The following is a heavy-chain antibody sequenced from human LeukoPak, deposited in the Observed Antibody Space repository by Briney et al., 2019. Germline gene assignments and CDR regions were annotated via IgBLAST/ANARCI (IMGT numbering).Heavy chain of an antibody. CDR2: IWYDGSNK. D-gene: IGHD2-21*02. J-gene: IGHJ4*02. Sequence: PGGSLGLSCAASGFTFSSYGMHWVRQAPGKGLEWVAVIWYDGSNKYYADSVKGRFTISRDNSKNTLYLQMNSLRAEDTAVYYCAKDPMGDDGYWGQGTLVTVSS. V-gene: IGHV3-33*06. CDR1: GFTFSSYG. CDR3: AKDPMGDDGY.